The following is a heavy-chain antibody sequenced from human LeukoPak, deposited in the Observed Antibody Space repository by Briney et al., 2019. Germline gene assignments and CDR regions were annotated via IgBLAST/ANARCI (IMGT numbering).Heavy chain of an antibody. V-gene: IGHV4-34*01. D-gene: IGHD5-18*01. CDR1: GGSFSGYY. CDR2: INHSGST. CDR3: ARGQGYSYGEDL. J-gene: IGHJ5*02. Sequence: SETLSLTCAVYGGSFSGYYWSWIRPPPGRGLEWIGEINHSGSTNYNPSLKSRVTISVDTSKNQFSLKLSSVTAADTAVYYCARGQGYSYGEDLWGQGTLVTVSS.